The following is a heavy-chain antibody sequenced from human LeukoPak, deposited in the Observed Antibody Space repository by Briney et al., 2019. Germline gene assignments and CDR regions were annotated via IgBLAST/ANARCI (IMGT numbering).Heavy chain of an antibody. Sequence: GASVKVSCKASGYTFTSYGISWVRQAPGQGLEWMGWISAYNGNTNYAQKLQGRVTMTTDTSTSTAYMELRSLRSDDTAVYYCARGLPSTGYYLFFDYWGQGTLVTVSS. CDR2: ISAYNGNT. CDR3: ARGLPSTGYYLFFDY. V-gene: IGHV1-18*01. CDR1: GYTFTSYG. D-gene: IGHD3-9*01. J-gene: IGHJ4*02.